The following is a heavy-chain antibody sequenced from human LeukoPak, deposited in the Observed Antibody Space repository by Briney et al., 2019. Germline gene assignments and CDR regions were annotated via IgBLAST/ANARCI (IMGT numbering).Heavy chain of an antibody. J-gene: IGHJ6*02. CDR2: VSGGAIGT. CDR3: AKVVVTSYYYYGMDV. V-gene: IGHV3-23*01. D-gene: IGHD3-22*01. CDR1: GFTFTNYA. Sequence: GGSLRLSCAASGFTFTNYAMTWVRQTPGKGLEWVSTVSGGAIGTHYADSVKGRFTISRDNSKSTLYLQMNSLRAEDTAVYYCAKVVVTSYYYYGMDVWGQGTTVTVSS.